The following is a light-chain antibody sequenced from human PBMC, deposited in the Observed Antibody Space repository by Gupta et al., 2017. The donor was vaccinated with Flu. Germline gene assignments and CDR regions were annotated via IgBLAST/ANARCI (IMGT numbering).Light chain of an antibody. V-gene: IGLV1-47*01. J-gene: IGLJ3*02. Sequence: QTVLTQPPSASGTPGQRVTISCSGSSSNIGRNFVNWYQHLPGAAPKLRSVMINQRPSGVPDRFSGSTSCTSDYLATRALRSEDEADEDGSECDASPSVKVVFGGGTKLTVL. CDR3: SECDASPSVKVV. CDR2: MIN. CDR1: SSNIGRNF.